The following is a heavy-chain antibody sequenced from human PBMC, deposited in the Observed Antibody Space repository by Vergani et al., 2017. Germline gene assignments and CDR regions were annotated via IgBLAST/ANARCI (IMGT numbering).Heavy chain of an antibody. CDR1: GFTFGSYA. D-gene: IGHD6-13*01. J-gene: IGHJ6*02. CDR2: ISGSGGST. CDR3: ANGGSWYYGMDV. Sequence: EVQLLESGGGLVQPGGSLRLSCAASGFTFGSYAMSWVRQAPGKGLEWVSAISGSGGSTYYADSMKGRFTISRDNSKNTLYLQMNSLRAEDTAVYYCANGGSWYYGMDVWGQGTTVTVSS. V-gene: IGHV3-23*01.